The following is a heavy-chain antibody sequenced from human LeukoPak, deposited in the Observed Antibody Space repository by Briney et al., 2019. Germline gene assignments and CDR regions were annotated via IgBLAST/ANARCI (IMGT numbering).Heavy chain of an antibody. D-gene: IGHD1-26*01. CDR1: GGSFSGYY. J-gene: IGHJ3*02. CDR2: INHSGST. Sequence: SETLSLTCAVYGGSFSGYYWSWIRQPPGKGLEWIGEINHSGSTNYNPSLKSRVTISVDTSKNQFSLQLSSATPEDTAVYYCARVSSPWSPRDAFDIWGQGTVVTVSS. V-gene: IGHV4-34*01. CDR3: ARVSSPWSPRDAFDI.